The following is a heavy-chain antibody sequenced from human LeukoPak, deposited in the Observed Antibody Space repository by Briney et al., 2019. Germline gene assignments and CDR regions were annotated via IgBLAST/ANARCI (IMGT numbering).Heavy chain of an antibody. Sequence: PSETLSLTCTVSGGSISSYYWSWIRQPAGKGLEWIGRIYTSGSTNYNPSLKSRVTMSVDTSKNQFSLKLSSVTAADTAVYYCAGSGDYYDSSGYYRETQLFDYWGQGTLVTVST. V-gene: IGHV4-4*07. J-gene: IGHJ4*02. CDR1: GGSISSYY. CDR3: AGSGDYYDSSGYYRETQLFDY. CDR2: IYTSGST. D-gene: IGHD3-22*01.